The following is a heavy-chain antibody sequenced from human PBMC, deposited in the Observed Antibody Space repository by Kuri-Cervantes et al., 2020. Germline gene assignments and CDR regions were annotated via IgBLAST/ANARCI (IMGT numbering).Heavy chain of an antibody. D-gene: IGHD3-22*01. CDR1: GFTVSSNY. CDR2: ISWDGGST. J-gene: IGHJ4*02. V-gene: IGHV3-43*01. Sequence: GESLKISCAASGFTVSSNYMSWVRQAPGKGQEWVSLISWDGGSTYYADSVKGRFTISRDNSKNSLYLQMNSLRTEDTALYYCAKNLEYYDSSGLDYWGQGTLVTVSS. CDR3: AKNLEYYDSSGLDY.